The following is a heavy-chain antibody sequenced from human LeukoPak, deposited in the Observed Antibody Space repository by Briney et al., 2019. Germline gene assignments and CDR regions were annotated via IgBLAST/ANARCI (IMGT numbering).Heavy chain of an antibody. Sequence: SESLSLTCTVSGGSISSYYWSWIRHPPGKGLEWIGYIYYSGSTNYNPSLKSRVTISVDTSKNQFSPKLSSVTAADTAVYYCARLGVLRFLERPNYGMDVWGQGTTVTVSS. CDR1: GGSISSYY. CDR3: ARLGVLRFLERPNYGMDV. CDR2: IYYSGST. D-gene: IGHD3-3*01. J-gene: IGHJ6*02. V-gene: IGHV4-59*08.